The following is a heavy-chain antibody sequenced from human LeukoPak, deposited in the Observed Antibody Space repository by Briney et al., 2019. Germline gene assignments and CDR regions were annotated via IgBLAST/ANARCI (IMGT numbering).Heavy chain of an antibody. CDR3: ATSRHSYEFPFEH. CDR1: GLMFDEYA. D-gene: IGHD5-18*01. Sequence: GGSLRLSCSASGLMFDEYAMHWVRQVPGKGLEWVSLISWDGGATSYSDSVKGRFTISRDNSKNSLYLQMNSLRPEDTAFYYCATSRHSYEFPFEHWGQGTLVTVSS. V-gene: IGHV3-43D*03. CDR2: ISWDGGAT. J-gene: IGHJ4*02.